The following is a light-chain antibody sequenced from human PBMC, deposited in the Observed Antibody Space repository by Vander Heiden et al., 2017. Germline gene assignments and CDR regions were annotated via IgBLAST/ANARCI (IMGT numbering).Light chain of an antibody. J-gene: IGKJ5*01. V-gene: IGKV3-15*01. CDR3: QQYNDWPPSIT. CDR1: RSVSSN. CDR2: GAS. Sequence: EILMTQSPATLSVSPGERATLSCRASRSVSSNLAWYQQKPGQAPRLLIYGASTRATGIPARFSGSGSGTEFTLTISSLQSEDFAVYYCQQYNDWPPSITFGQGTRLEIK.